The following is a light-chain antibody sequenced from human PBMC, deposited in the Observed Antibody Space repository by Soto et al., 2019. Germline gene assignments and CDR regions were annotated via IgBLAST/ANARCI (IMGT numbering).Light chain of an antibody. CDR3: QQPKSFPLT. Sequence: DIQMTQSPSSVSASVGDRVTITCRASQDINNWVAWYQQKPGKAPKLLIYAASSLQRGVPSRFSRSGSGTFFTLTISSLQPEDFATYYCQQPKSFPLTFGGGTNVEIK. CDR1: QDINNW. J-gene: IGKJ4*01. CDR2: AAS. V-gene: IGKV1-12*01.